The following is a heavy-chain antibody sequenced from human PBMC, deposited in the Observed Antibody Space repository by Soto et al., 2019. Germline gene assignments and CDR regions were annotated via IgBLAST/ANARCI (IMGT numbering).Heavy chain of an antibody. CDR2: INSDGSST. V-gene: IGHV3-74*01. D-gene: IGHD3-3*01. Sequence: GGSLRLSCAASGFTFSSYWMHWVRQAPGKGLVWVSRINSDGSSTSYADSVKGRFTISRDNAKNTLYLQMNSLRAEDTAVYYCASFPSLYDSHDYWGQGTLVTVSS. J-gene: IGHJ4*02. CDR1: GFTFSSYW. CDR3: ASFPSLYDSHDY.